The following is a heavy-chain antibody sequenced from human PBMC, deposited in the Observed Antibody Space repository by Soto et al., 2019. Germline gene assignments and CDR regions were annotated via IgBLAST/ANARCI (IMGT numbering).Heavy chain of an antibody. CDR3: VGEVGFQLIY. J-gene: IGHJ4*02. CDR2: ITSSSVT. Sequence: EVQLVESGGGLVQPGGSLRLSCAASGFTFSTHSMNWVRQAPGKGLEWISYITSSSVTMYADSVKGRFTISRDNAKTSLYLQMNGLRAEDTAVYFCVGEVGFQLIYWGQGTLVTVSS. V-gene: IGHV3-48*01. CDR1: GFTFSTHS. D-gene: IGHD2-2*01.